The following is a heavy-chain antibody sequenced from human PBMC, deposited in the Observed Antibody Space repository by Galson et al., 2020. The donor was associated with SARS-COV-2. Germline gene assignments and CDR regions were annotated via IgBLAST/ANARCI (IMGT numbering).Heavy chain of an antibody. CDR3: AREGDYGDYYDY. J-gene: IGHJ4*02. V-gene: IGHV3-11*04. CDR1: GFTFTDYY. D-gene: IGHD4-17*01. Sequence: LSLTCAASGFTFTDYYMNWVRQAPGRGLEWVSYISPSGSNIYYADSVKGRFTFSRDNAKNSLYLQMNSLRVEDTAVYYCAREGDYGDYYDYWGQGTLVTVSS. CDR2: ISPSGSNI.